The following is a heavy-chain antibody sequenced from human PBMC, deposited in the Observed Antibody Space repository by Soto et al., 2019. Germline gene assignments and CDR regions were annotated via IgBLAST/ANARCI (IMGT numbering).Heavy chain of an antibody. CDR3: ARSSQRITIFGVVSEAFDI. V-gene: IGHV1-18*01. J-gene: IGHJ3*02. D-gene: IGHD3-3*01. CDR2: ISAYNGNT. CDR1: GYTFTSYG. Sequence: VASVKVSCKASGYTFTSYGISWVRQAPGQGLEWMGWISAYNGNTKYAQKLQGRVTMTTDTSTSTAYMELRSLRSDVTAVYYCARSSQRITIFGVVSEAFDIWGQGTMVTVSS.